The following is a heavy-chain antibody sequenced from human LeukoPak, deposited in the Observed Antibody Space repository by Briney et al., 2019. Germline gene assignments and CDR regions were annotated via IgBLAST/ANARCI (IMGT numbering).Heavy chain of an antibody. CDR3: ASEIDLREAAFDI. D-gene: IGHD4-17*01. J-gene: IGHJ3*02. CDR1: GGTFSSYA. CDR2: IIPIFGTA. V-gene: IGHV1-69*13. Sequence: SVKVSCKASGGTFSSYAISWVRQAPGQGREWMGGIIPIFGTANYAQKFQGRVTITADESTSTAYMELSSLRSEDTAVYYCASEIDLREAAFDIWGQGTMVTVSS.